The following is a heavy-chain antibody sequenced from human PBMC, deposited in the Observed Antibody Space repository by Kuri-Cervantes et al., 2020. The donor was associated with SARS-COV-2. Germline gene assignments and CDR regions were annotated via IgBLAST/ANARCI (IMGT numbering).Heavy chain of an antibody. V-gene: IGHV3-21*01. CDR3: AIYGDSLPNDAFDI. CDR2: ISSSSSYI. D-gene: IGHD4-17*01. Sequence: GEFLKISCAASGFTFSSYRMNWVRQAPGKGLEWVSSISSSSSYIYYADSVKGRFTISRDNAKNSLYLQMNSLRAEDTAVYYCAIYGDSLPNDAFDIWGQGTMVTVSS. J-gene: IGHJ3*02. CDR1: GFTFSSYR.